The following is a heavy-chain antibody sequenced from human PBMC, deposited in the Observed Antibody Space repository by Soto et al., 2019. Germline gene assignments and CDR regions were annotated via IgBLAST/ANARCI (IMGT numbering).Heavy chain of an antibody. CDR2: IYYSGST. J-gene: IGHJ5*02. D-gene: IGHD3-10*01. CDR1: GGSISSYY. V-gene: IGHV4-59*01. Sequence: SETLSLTCTGSGGSISSYYWSWIRRPPGKGLEWIGYIYYSGSTNYNPSLKSRVTISVDTSKNQFSLKLSSVTAADTAVYYCARGGVPPRYNWFDPWGQGTLVTVSS. CDR3: ARGGVPPRYNWFDP.